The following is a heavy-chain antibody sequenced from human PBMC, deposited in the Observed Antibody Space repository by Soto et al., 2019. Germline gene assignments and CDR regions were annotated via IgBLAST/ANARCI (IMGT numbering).Heavy chain of an antibody. CDR2: IYYSGST. CDR3: ARDNVCGDYDWFDP. V-gene: IGHV4-31*03. CDR1: GGSISSGGYY. D-gene: IGHD4-17*01. J-gene: IGHJ5*02. Sequence: SETLSLTCTVSGGSISSGGYYWSWIRQHPGKGLEWIVYIYYSGSTYYNPSLKRRVTISVDTSKNQYSLKLSSVTAEDAAVYFSARDNVCGDYDWFDPWGQGTLVTVSS.